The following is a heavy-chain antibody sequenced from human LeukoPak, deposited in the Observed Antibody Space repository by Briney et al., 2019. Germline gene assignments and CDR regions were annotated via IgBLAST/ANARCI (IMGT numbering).Heavy chain of an antibody. J-gene: IGHJ3*02. D-gene: IGHD3-16*02. CDR1: GGSFSGYY. Sequence: SETLSLTCAVYGGSFSGYYWSWIRQPPGKGLEWIGEINHSGSSNYNPSLKSRVTVSVDTSKKQFSLKLSSVTAADTAVYYCARFEYDYVWGSYRPDAFDIWGQGTMVTVSS. CDR3: ARFEYDYVWGSYRPDAFDI. V-gene: IGHV4-34*01. CDR2: INHSGSS.